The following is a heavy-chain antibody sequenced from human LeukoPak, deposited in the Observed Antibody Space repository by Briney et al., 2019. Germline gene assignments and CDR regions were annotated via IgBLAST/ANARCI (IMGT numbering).Heavy chain of an antibody. V-gene: IGHV3-23*01. Sequence: PGGSLRLSCAASGFTFSSYAMSSVRQAPGKGLEWVSAISGSGGSTYYADSVKGRFTISRDNSKNTLYPQMNSLRAEDTAVYYCARGGYCSSDTCSTDHWGQGTLVTVSS. CDR3: ARGGYCSSDTCSTDH. CDR1: GFTFSSYA. CDR2: ISGSGGST. J-gene: IGHJ4*02. D-gene: IGHD2-2*01.